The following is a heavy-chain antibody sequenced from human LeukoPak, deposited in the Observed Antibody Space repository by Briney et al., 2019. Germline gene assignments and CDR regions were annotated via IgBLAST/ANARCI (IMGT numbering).Heavy chain of an antibody. CDR3: FLRGYSGYDIDY. Sequence: GASVKVSCKASGYTFTSYDINWVRHATGQGLEWMGWMNPNSGNTGYAQKFQGRVTMTRNTSISTAYMELSSLRSEDTAVYYRFLRGYSGYDIDYWRQGTLVTVSP. V-gene: IGHV1-8*01. D-gene: IGHD5-12*01. J-gene: IGHJ4*02. CDR1: GYTFTSYD. CDR2: MNPNSGNT.